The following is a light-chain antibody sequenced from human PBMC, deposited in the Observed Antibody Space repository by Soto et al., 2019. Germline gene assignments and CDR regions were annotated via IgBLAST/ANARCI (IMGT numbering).Light chain of an antibody. J-gene: IGKJ4*01. V-gene: IGKV1-12*01. CDR2: AAS. CDR3: QQSDNFPLT. CDR1: QGITSW. Sequence: DIPMTQSPSTVSASVGDRVTITCRASQGITSWLAWYQQKPGKAPRLLIYAASTLQSGIPSRFSGSGSGTDFTLTISSLQPEDFAIYYCQQSDNFPLTFGGGTKVEIK.